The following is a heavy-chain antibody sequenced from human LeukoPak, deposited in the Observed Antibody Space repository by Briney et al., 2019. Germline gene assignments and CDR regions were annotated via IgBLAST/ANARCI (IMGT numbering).Heavy chain of an antibody. CDR2: INHSGST. Sequence: SETLSLTCAVYGGSFSGYYWSWIRQPPGKGLEWIGEINHSGSTNYNPSLKSRVTISVDTSKNQFSLKLSSVTAADTAVYYRAREDGITIFGATHYYGMDVWGQGTTVTVSS. D-gene: IGHD3-3*01. J-gene: IGHJ6*02. CDR3: AREDGITIFGATHYYGMDV. V-gene: IGHV4-34*01. CDR1: GGSFSGYY.